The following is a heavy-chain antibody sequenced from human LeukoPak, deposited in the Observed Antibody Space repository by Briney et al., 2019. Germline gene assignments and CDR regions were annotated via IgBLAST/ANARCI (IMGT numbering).Heavy chain of an antibody. CDR3: ARRTIFGVVTGLDY. V-gene: IGHV3-30*02. CDR1: GFTFSSYG. Sequence: PGGSLRLSCAASGFTFSSYGMNWVRQAPGKGLEWVAFIRYDGSKKYSADSVKGRFTISRDNSKTTLYLQMNSLRSEDTAVYYCARRTIFGVVTGLDYWGQGTPVTVSS. D-gene: IGHD3-3*01. J-gene: IGHJ4*02. CDR2: IRYDGSKK.